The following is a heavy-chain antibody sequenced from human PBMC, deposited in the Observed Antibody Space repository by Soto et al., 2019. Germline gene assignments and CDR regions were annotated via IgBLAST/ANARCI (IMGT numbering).Heavy chain of an antibody. Sequence: SETLSLTCTVSGGSISIYYWSWIRQPPGKGLEWIGYIYYSGSTNYNPSLKSRVTISVDTSKNQFSLKLSSVTAADTAVYYCARVSSSWYNWFDPWGQGTLVTVSS. J-gene: IGHJ5*02. CDR2: IYYSGST. CDR3: ARVSSSWYNWFDP. CDR1: GGSISIYY. D-gene: IGHD6-13*01. V-gene: IGHV4-59*01.